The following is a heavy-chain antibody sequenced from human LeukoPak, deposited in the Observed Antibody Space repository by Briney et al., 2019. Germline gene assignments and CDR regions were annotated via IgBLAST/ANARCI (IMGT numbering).Heavy chain of an antibody. CDR3: AKATWGYSSGYPQT. V-gene: IGHV3-43D*03. D-gene: IGHD3-22*01. CDR2: ISWDGGST. Sequence: PGGSLRLSCAASGFTFDDYAMHWVRQAPGKGLEWVSLISWDGGSTYYADSVKGRFTISRDNSKNSLYLQMNSLRAEDTALYYCAKATWGYSSGYPQTWGQGTMVTVSS. J-gene: IGHJ3*01. CDR1: GFTFDDYA.